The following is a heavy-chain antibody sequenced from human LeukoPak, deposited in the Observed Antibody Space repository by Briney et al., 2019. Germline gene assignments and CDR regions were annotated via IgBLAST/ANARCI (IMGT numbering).Heavy chain of an antibody. D-gene: IGHD3-9*01. CDR3: AKDFGAYDILTGHSG. V-gene: IGHV3-23*01. J-gene: IGHJ4*02. Sequence: GGSLRLSCAASGFTFSSYSMNWVRQAPGKGLEWVSAISGSGGSTYYADSVKGRFTISRDNSKNTLYLQMNSLRAEDTAVYYCAKDFGAYDILTGHSGWGQGTLVTVSS. CDR1: GFTFSSYS. CDR2: ISGSGGST.